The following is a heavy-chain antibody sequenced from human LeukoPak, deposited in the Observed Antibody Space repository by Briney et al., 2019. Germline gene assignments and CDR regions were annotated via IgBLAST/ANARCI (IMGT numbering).Heavy chain of an antibody. CDR3: ARGMSSSWYRWFDP. V-gene: IGHV4-59*01. CDR2: IYYSGST. Sequence: SETLSLTCTVSGGSISSYYWSWIRQPPGKGLEWIGYIYYSGSTNYNPSLKSRVTISVDTSKNQFSLKLSSVTAADTAVYYCARGMSSSWYRWFDPWGQGTLVTVSS. D-gene: IGHD6-13*01. J-gene: IGHJ5*02. CDR1: GGSISSYY.